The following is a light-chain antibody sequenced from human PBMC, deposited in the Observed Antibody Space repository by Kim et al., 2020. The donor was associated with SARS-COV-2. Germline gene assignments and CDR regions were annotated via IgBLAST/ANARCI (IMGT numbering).Light chain of an antibody. CDR1: SSDIGGYNF. Sequence: QSALTQPASVSGSPGQSITISCTGTSSDIGGYNFVSWYQQHPDKAPKLMIFGVSNRPSGVSSRFSGSKSGNTASLAISDLQAEDEADYYCSSYTSSSTLVFGGGTKLTVL. CDR2: GVS. J-gene: IGLJ3*02. CDR3: SSYTSSSTLV. V-gene: IGLV2-14*03.